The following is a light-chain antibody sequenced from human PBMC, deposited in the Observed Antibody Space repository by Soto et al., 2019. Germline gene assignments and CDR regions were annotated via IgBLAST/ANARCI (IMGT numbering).Light chain of an antibody. V-gene: IGKV3-15*01. Sequence: RVSQSIRSNLAWYQQRPGQAPRLLMSGASTRADGIPARFTGSGSGTEFTLTISSLQSEDSAVYYCHQYNNWWTFGQGTKVDIK. CDR3: HQYNNWWT. CDR1: QSIRSN. J-gene: IGKJ1*01. CDR2: GAS.